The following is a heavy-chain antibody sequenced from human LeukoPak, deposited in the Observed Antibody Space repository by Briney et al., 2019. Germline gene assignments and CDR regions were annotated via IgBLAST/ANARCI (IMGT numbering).Heavy chain of an antibody. D-gene: IGHD6-13*01. CDR3: ARDPIASVASGGDS. J-gene: IGHJ4*02. V-gene: IGHV3-21*01. CDR1: GFTFSSDS. Sequence: PGGSLRLSCAASGFTFSSDSMNWVRQAPGKGLEWVSSITSRSSYTYYADSMKGRFTISRDNAKNSLYLQMNSLRAEDTAIYYCARDPIASVASGGDSWGQGTLVTVSS. CDR2: ITSRSSYT.